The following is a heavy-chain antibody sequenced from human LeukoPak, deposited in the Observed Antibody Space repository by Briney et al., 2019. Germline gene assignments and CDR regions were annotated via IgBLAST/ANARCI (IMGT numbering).Heavy chain of an antibody. CDR3: ARDSSGYYSFDY. J-gene: IGHJ4*02. CDR2: IYTGGST. Sequence: SETLSLTCTVSGGSISGYYWGWIRQPAGKGLEWIGRIYTGGSTNYNPSLKSRVTMSVDTSKTQFSLKLSSVTAADTAVYYCARDSSGYYSFDYWGQETLVTVSS. D-gene: IGHD3-22*01. V-gene: IGHV4-4*07. CDR1: GGSISGYY.